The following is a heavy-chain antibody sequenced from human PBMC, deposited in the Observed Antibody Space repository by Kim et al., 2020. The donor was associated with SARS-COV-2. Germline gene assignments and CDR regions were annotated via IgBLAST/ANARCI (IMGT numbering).Heavy chain of an antibody. CDR1: GGSFSGYY. D-gene: IGHD3-3*01. V-gene: IGHV4-34*01. CDR2: INHSGST. Sequence: SETLSLTCAVYGGSFSGYYWSWIRQPPGKGLEWIGEINHSGSTNYNPSLKSRVTISVDTSKNQFSLKLSSVTAAATAVYYCARRRITIFGVRGGPNDYWG. J-gene: IGHJ4*01. CDR3: ARRRITIFGVRGGPNDY.